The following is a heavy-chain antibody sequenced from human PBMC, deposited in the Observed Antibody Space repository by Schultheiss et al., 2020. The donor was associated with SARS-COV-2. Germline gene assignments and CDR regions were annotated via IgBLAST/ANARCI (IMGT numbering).Heavy chain of an antibody. V-gene: IGHV3-30*14. CDR1: GFTFSSYA. D-gene: IGHD3-22*01. J-gene: IGHJ5*02. Sequence: GGSLRLSCAASGFTFSSYAMHWVRQAPGKGLEWVAVISYDGSNKYYADSVKGRFTISRHNSKNTLYLQMNSLRAEDTAVYYCAREDVYYDSSGYYLRGWFDPWGQGTLVTVSS. CDR3: AREDVYYDSSGYYLRGWFDP. CDR2: ISYDGSNK.